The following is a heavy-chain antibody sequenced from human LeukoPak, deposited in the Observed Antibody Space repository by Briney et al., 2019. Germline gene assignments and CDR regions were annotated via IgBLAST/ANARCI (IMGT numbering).Heavy chain of an antibody. V-gene: IGHV1-69*13. Sequence: ASVKVSCKASGGTFSNYAISWVRQAPGQGLEWMGGIIPIFGTANYAQKFQGRVTITADESTSTAYMELSSLRSEDTAVYYCARSQSYYYDSSGGSEYFQHWGQGTLVTVSS. CDR3: ARSQSYYYDSSGGSEYFQH. J-gene: IGHJ1*01. CDR2: IIPIFGTA. D-gene: IGHD3-22*01. CDR1: GGTFSNYA.